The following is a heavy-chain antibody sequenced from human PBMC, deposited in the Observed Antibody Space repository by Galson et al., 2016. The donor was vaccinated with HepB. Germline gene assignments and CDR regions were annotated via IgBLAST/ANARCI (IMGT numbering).Heavy chain of an antibody. V-gene: IGHV3-30*03. D-gene: IGHD3-16*01. Sequence: SLRLSCAVTGLTLNTYGLHWVRQAPGKGLDWVAVISNDGNNKYYADSVKGRFTISRDNSKNTLYLQMNSLRPEDTSLYYCAGAFDIWGQGILVTVSS. CDR3: AGAFDI. CDR2: ISNDGNNK. J-gene: IGHJ4*02. CDR1: GLTLNTYG.